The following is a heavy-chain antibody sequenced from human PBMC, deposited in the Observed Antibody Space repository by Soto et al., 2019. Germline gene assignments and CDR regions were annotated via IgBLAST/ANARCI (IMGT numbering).Heavy chain of an antibody. V-gene: IGHV3-30*18. J-gene: IGHJ6*02. D-gene: IGHD3-10*01. CDR1: VFTFSSYG. CDR2: ISYDGSNK. CDR3: AKDPVMGSGSYERYYYYGMDV. Sequence: GSLRLSCAASVFTFSSYGMHWVRQAPGKGLEWVAVISYDGSNKYYADSVKGRFTISRDNSKNTLYLQMNSLRAEDTAVYYCAKDPVMGSGSYERYYYYGMDVWGQGTTVTVSS.